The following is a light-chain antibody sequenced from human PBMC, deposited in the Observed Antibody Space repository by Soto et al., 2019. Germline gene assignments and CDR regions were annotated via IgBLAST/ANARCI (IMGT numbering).Light chain of an antibody. CDR1: QSVSSN. V-gene: IGKV3-15*01. CDR2: GAS. J-gene: IGKJ2*01. CDR3: QQYNNWPPYS. Sequence: EIVMTQSPATLSVSPGERATLSCRASQSVSSNLAWYQQKPGQAPRLLIYGASTRATGIPARFSGSRSGTELTLTISSLQSEDFAVYYCQQYNNWPPYSFGQGTKVEIK.